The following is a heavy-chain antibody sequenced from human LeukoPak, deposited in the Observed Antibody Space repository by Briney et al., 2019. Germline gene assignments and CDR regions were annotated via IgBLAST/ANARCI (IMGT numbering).Heavy chain of an antibody. D-gene: IGHD2-15*01. CDR1: GYTFTSYD. CDR3: ARGVCSGGSCYRRGIIFDY. V-gene: IGHV1-8*01. CDR2: MNPNSGNT. J-gene: IGHJ4*02. Sequence: ASVKVSCKASGYTFTSYDINWVRQATGQGLEWMGWMNPNSGNTGYAQKFQGRVTMTRDTSISTAYMELSSLRSEDTAVYHCARGVCSGGSCYRRGIIFDYWGQGTLVTVSS.